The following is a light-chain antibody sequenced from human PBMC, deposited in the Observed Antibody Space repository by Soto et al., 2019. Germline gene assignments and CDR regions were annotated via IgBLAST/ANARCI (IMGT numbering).Light chain of an antibody. CDR1: QSVRRY. V-gene: IGKV3-20*01. CDR3: QQYDFSLRT. J-gene: IGKJ1*01. Sequence: EIVLTQSPATLSLSPGERATLSCRASQSVRRYLAWYQQKPGQAPRLLIYGASNRASGIPDRFSGSGSGTDFTLTISRLEPEDFAVYYCQQYDFSLRTFGQGSKVEI. CDR2: GAS.